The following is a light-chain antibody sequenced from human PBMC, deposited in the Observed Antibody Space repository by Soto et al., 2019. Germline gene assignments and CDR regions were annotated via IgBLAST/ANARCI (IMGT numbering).Light chain of an antibody. V-gene: IGKV1-39*01. J-gene: IGKJ1*01. Sequence: DIQMTQSPSSLSASVGDRVTITCRASQSIVTYLNWYLQKPGKAPKLLIYAASNLQSGVPSRFSGSGSGTDFTLTISSLQPEDFATYFCQQSYSTPPWTFGQGTKGE. CDR3: QQSYSTPPWT. CDR2: AAS. CDR1: QSIVTY.